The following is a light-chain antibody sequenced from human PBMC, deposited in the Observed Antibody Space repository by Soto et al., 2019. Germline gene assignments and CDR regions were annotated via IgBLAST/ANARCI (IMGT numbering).Light chain of an antibody. CDR3: QQRSNWPRT. CDR1: HSVISY. V-gene: IGKV3-11*01. CDR2: DAS. Sequence: EIMLTQSPATLSLSPGERATLSCRASHSVISYLAWFQQIPGQAPRLLIYDASNRATGVPARFSGSGSGTDFTLTISSLEPEDFAVYYCQQRSNWPRTFGQGTKVDIK. J-gene: IGKJ1*01.